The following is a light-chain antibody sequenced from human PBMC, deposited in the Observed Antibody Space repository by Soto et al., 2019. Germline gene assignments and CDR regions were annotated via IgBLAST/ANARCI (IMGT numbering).Light chain of an antibody. CDR1: SSNIGAGYD. Sequence: QSVLTQPPSVSGAPGQSVTISCTGSSSNIGAGYDVQWYQQLPGTAPKLLIYGNSNRPSGVPDRFSGSKSGTSASLAITGLQAEDEADYCCPSYDSSLSGYVFGTGTKLTVL. J-gene: IGLJ1*01. V-gene: IGLV1-40*01. CDR2: GNS. CDR3: PSYDSSLSGYV.